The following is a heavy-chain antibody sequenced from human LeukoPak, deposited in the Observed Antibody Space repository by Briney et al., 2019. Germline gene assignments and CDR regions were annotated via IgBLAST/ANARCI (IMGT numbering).Heavy chain of an antibody. V-gene: IGHV4-31*03. D-gene: IGHD2-15*01. Sequence: PSESLSLTCTVSGGSPSSGGYYWSWIRHHPGKGLEWMGYIDYSGSTYYNPSLKSRATISVDTSKNQFSLKLSSVTAADTAVYYCASSYLQYCSGGSCYQNWFDPWGQGTLVTVPS. CDR1: GGSPSSGGYY. CDR3: ASSYLQYCSGGSCYQNWFDP. J-gene: IGHJ5*02. CDR2: IDYSGST.